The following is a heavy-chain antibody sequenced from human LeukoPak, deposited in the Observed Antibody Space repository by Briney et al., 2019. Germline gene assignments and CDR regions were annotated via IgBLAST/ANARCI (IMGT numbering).Heavy chain of an antibody. CDR1: EFTVSRNY. D-gene: IGHD5-24*01. Sequence: PGGSLRLSCTASEFTVSRNYMLWVRQAPGKGLDWASLIFSNGDTHYADSVKGRFTISRDTSKNTVSLQMNSLRVEDTAMYYCTRDQMNYWGQGTLVTVSS. CDR2: IFSNGDT. J-gene: IGHJ4*02. V-gene: IGHV3-53*01. CDR3: TRDQMNY.